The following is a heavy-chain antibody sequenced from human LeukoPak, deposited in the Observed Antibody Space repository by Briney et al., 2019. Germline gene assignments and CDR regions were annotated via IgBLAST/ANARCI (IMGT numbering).Heavy chain of an antibody. CDR3: AKDRTGVTRGVDY. D-gene: IGHD4-23*01. Sequence: PGGSLRLSCAASGFTFSSYWMHWVRQAPGKGLVWVSRINSDGSSTSYADSVKGRFTISRDNSKNTLYLQMNSLRAEDTAVYYCAKDRTGVTRGVDYWGQGTLVTVSS. V-gene: IGHV3-74*01. J-gene: IGHJ4*02. CDR1: GFTFSSYW. CDR2: INSDGSST.